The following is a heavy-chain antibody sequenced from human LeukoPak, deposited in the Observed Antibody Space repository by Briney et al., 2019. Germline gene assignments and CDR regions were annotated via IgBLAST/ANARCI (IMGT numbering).Heavy chain of an antibody. Sequence: SVEVSCKASGGTFSSYAISWVRQAPGQGLEWMGRIIPILGIANYAQKFQGRVTITADKSTSTAYMELSSLRSEDTAVYYCARGLQSIVGATRGAFDIWGQGTMVTVSS. CDR3: ARGLQSIVGATRGAFDI. J-gene: IGHJ3*02. V-gene: IGHV1-69*04. CDR2: IIPILGIA. CDR1: GGTFSSYA. D-gene: IGHD1-26*01.